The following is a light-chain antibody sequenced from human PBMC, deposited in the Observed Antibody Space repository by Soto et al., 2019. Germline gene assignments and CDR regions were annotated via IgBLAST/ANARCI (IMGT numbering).Light chain of an antibody. J-gene: IGLJ2*01. CDR1: MRDVGAYNL. Sequence: QSALPQPASVSGSPGQSITISCAGTMRDVGAYNLVSWYQQHPGRAPQLIIYEVRNRPSGISFRFSGSKSGNTASLTISGLQAEDEADYYCSSYTSKSSLIFGGGTKLTVL. CDR2: EVR. CDR3: SSYTSKSSLI. V-gene: IGLV2-14*01.